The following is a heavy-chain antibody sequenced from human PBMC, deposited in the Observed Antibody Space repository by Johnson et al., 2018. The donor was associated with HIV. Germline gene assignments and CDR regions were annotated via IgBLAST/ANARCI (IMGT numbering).Heavy chain of an antibody. CDR3: AKEARRPAFDI. D-gene: IGHD6-6*01. Sequence: VLLVESGGGVVQPGRSLRLSCAASGFTFSSYAMTWVRQAPGKGLEWVANIKQGGSEESYVECVKGRFTVSRDNAKNSLNLQMNSLRAADTAVYYCAKEARRPAFDIWGQGTMVTVSS. V-gene: IGHV3-7*03. J-gene: IGHJ3*02. CDR1: GFTFSSYA. CDR2: IKQGGSEE.